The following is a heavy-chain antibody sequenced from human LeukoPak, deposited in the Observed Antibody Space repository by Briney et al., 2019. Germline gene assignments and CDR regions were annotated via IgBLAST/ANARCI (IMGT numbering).Heavy chain of an antibody. V-gene: IGHV1-2*02. Sequence: GASVKVSCKASGYTFTGYYMHWVRQAPGQGLEWMGWINPNSGGTNYAQKFQGRVTMTRDTSISTAYMELSRLRSDDTAVYYCARDSREYQLLSSSEYFQHWGQGPLVTVSS. J-gene: IGHJ1*01. CDR2: INPNSGGT. D-gene: IGHD2-2*01. CDR1: GYTFTGYY. CDR3: ARDSREYQLLSSSEYFQH.